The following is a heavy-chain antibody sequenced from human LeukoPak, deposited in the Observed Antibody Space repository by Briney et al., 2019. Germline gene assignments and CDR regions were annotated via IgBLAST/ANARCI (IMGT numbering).Heavy chain of an antibody. CDR2: IYYSGNT. CDR3: ASYPSAMVPFDC. D-gene: IGHD5-18*01. J-gene: IGHJ4*02. CDR1: GGSISSSSYY. V-gene: IGHV4-39*01. Sequence: SETLSLTCAVSGGSISSSSYYRGWIRQPPGKGLEWIGSIYYSGNTYYNSSLKSRVTISVDTSKNQFSLKLSSVTAADTAVYYCASYPSAMVPFDCWGQGTLVTVSS.